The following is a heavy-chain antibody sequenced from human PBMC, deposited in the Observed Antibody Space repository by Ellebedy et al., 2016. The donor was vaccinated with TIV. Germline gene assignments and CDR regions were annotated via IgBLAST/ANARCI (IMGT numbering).Heavy chain of an antibody. CDR1: GGSLSDNY. CDR3: VSSASMDAFDL. D-gene: IGHD3-16*01. V-gene: IGHV4-59*01. J-gene: IGHJ3*01. CDR2: FYYTGIT. Sequence: GSLRLSCAVSGGSLSDNYWTWIRQAPGKGLEWIGYFYYTGITNYNPSLKSRVTISVNTPRNQFSLKLSSVTTADTAVYYCVSSASMDAFDLWGQGTMVTVSS.